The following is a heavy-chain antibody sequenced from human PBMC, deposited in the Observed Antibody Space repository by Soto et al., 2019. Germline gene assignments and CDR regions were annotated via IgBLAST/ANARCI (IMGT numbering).Heavy chain of an antibody. CDR3: ARDYYGYGGQGSYFDY. CDR2: INAGNGNT. J-gene: IGHJ4*02. D-gene: IGHD3-10*01. V-gene: IGHV1-3*01. CDR1: GYTFTSYA. Sequence: GASVKVSCKASGYTFTSYAMHWVRPAPGQRLEWMGWINAGNGNTKYSQKFQGRVTITRDTSASTAYMELSSLRSEDTAVYYCARDYYGYGGQGSYFDYWGQGTLVTVSS.